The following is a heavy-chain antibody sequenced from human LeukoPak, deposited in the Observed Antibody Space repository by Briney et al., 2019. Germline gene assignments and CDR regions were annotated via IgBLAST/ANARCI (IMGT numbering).Heavy chain of an antibody. CDR3: AKGRYYYYYMDV. V-gene: IGHV3-23*01. CDR2: ISGSGGST. Sequence: GSLRLSCAASGFTVSSNYMSWVRQAPGKGLEWVSAISGSGGSTYYADSVKGRFTISRDNSKNTLYLQMNSLRAEDTAVYYCAKGRYYYYYMDVWGKGTTVTIS. J-gene: IGHJ6*03. CDR1: GFTVSSNY.